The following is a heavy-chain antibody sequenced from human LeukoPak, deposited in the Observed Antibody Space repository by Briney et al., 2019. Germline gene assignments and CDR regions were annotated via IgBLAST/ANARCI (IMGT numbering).Heavy chain of an antibody. D-gene: IGHD3-22*01. V-gene: IGHV3-21*01. CDR2: ISSSSSYI. Sequence: GGSLRLSCAASGFTFSSYWMSWVRQAPGKGLEWVSSISSSSSYIYYADSVKGRFTISRDNAKNSLYLQMNSLRAEDTAVYYCARGPNYYDSSGPTQDAFDIWGQGTMVTVSS. CDR1: GFTFSSYW. J-gene: IGHJ3*02. CDR3: ARGPNYYDSSGPTQDAFDI.